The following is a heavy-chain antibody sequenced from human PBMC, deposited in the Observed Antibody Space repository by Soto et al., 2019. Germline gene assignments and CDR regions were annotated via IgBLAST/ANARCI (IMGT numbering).Heavy chain of an antibody. CDR3: VRGTGYIFDY. J-gene: IGHJ4*02. V-gene: IGHV3-7*01. Sequence: EVQLVESGGGLVQPGGSLRLSCAASGFTLSSVWMHWVRQAPGKGLEWVANIKQDGSAKNYVGSLMGRFTISRDKDKNSVYLQMDNLTAEDADVCSSVRGTGYIFDYWGQGSLVTVSS. CDR2: IKQDGSAK. D-gene: IGHD5-18*01. CDR1: GFTLSSVW.